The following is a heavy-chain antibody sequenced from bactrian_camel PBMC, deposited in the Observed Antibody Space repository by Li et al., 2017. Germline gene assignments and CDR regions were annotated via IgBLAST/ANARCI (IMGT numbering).Heavy chain of an antibody. CDR3: AATKFRWGEWSCVGPE. CDR2: IISSGDLT. CDR1: GFTFSSFA. D-gene: IGHD1*01. V-gene: IGHV3S40*01. Sequence: QLVESGGGSVQAGGSLRLSCATSGFTFSSFAMSWVRQAPGKGLEWVSGIISSGDLTWYADSVKGRFTISQDNAKSTVYLLMNNLKPEDTAVYYCAATKFRWGEWSCVGPEGGQGTQVTVS. J-gene: IGHJ4*01.